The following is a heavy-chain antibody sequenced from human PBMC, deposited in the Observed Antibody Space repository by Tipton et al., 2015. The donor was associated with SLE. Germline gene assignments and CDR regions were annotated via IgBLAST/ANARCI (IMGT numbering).Heavy chain of an antibody. Sequence: SLRLSCAASGFTFSSYWMSWVRQAPGKGLEWVANIKQDGSEKYYVDSVKGRFTISRDNAKNSLYLQMNSLRAEDTAVYYCARAGTIFPDPFDYWGQGTLVTVSS. J-gene: IGHJ4*02. V-gene: IGHV3-7*03. CDR3: ARAGTIFPDPFDY. D-gene: IGHD3-9*01. CDR1: GFTFSSYW. CDR2: IKQDGSEK.